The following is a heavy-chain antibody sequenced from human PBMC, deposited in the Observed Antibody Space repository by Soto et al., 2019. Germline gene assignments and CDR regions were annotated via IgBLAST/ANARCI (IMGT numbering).Heavy chain of an antibody. CDR2: INAGNGNT. D-gene: IGHD3-16*02. Sequence: GASVKVSCKASGYTFTNYALHWVRQAPGQRLEWMRWINAGNGNTKYSQKFQGRVTITRDTSANTAYMEVSSLRSEDTAVYYCARDYDYIWGTYRHYFDYWGQGTLVTVSS. J-gene: IGHJ4*02. CDR1: GYTFTNYA. CDR3: ARDYDYIWGTYRHYFDY. V-gene: IGHV1-3*01.